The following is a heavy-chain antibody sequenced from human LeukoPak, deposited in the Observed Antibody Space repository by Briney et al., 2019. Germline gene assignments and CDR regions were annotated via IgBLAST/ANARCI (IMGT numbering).Heavy chain of an antibody. Sequence: GGSLRLSCAASGFTFSGSAMHWVRQASGKGLEWVGRIRSKANSYATAYAASVKGRFTISRDDSKNTAYLQMNSLKTEDTAVYYCTRREAYCGGDCYSGLLNWGQGTLVTVSS. D-gene: IGHD2-21*02. J-gene: IGHJ4*02. CDR2: IRSKANSYAT. CDR1: GFTFSGSA. CDR3: TRREAYCGGDCYSGLLN. V-gene: IGHV3-73*01.